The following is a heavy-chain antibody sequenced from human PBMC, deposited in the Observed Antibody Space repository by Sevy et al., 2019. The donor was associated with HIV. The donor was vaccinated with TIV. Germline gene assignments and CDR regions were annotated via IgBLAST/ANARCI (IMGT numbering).Heavy chain of an antibody. J-gene: IGHJ3*02. CDR1: GYTFTSYY. V-gene: IGHV1-46*01. CDR2: INPNDDST. D-gene: IGHD6-13*01. Sequence: ASVNVSCKASGYTFTSYYMHWVRQAPGQGLEWMGIINPNDDSTSYAQKFQGRVTMTRNTSTSTAYMELSSLRSEETAVYYGARDHTVIGSNWYGAFDIWGQGTMVTVSS. CDR3: ARDHTVIGSNWYGAFDI.